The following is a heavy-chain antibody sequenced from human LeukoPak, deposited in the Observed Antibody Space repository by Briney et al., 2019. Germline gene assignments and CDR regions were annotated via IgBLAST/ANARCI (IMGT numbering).Heavy chain of an antibody. CDR3: ATSDYYDSSGLYWYFDL. CDR2: IYHSGST. J-gene: IGHJ2*01. D-gene: IGHD3-22*01. CDR1: GGSISRGGYY. Sequence: SETLSLTCTVSGGSISRGGYYWSWIRQPPGKGLEWIGYIYHSGSTYYNPSLKSRVTISVDRSKNQFSLKLSSVTAADTAVYYCATSDYYDSSGLYWYFDLWGRGTLVTVSS. V-gene: IGHV4-30-2*01.